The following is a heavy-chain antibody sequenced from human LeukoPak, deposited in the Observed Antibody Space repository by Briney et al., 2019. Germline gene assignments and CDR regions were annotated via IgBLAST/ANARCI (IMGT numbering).Heavy chain of an antibody. V-gene: IGHV3-7*02. CDR2: INPDGGGK. Sequence: GASVRVSCTASGYTFSSYCMSWVRQAPGQGLEWMGNINPDGGGKYYVHTVKGRVTITRDTAKNSLYLQMNSLRSEDTAVYYCARRRGYYDSSDAFDIWGQGPMVTVSS. CDR1: GYTFSSYC. CDR3: ARRRGYYDSSDAFDI. J-gene: IGHJ3*02. D-gene: IGHD3-22*01.